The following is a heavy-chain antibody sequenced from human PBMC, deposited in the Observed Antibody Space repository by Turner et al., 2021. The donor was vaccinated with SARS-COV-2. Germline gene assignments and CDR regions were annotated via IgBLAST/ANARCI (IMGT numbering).Heavy chain of an antibody. CDR3: ARLPVSTTSSLDY. Sequence: EVQLVESGGGVVQPGGSLRLSCAASGFSINRFWLHWVRQVPGKGLVWVSRINADGSITDYADSVKGRFTISRDNAKNTLYLQMNSLRAEDTGLYYCARLPVSTTSSLDYWGQGTLVTVSS. CDR2: INADGSIT. J-gene: IGHJ4*02. D-gene: IGHD1-1*01. V-gene: IGHV3-74*01. CDR1: GFSINRFW.